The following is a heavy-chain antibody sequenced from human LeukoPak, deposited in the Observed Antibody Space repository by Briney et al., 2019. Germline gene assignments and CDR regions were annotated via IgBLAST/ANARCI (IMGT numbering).Heavy chain of an antibody. CDR2: INIPSGGST. CDR3: ARDQSRLYCAGPTCPPGY. V-gene: IGHV1-46*01. CDR1: GYPFTSYY. D-gene: IGHD2-21*01. J-gene: IGHJ4*02. Sequence: ASVKVSCKASGYPFTSYYIHWVRQAPGQGLEWVGIINIPSGGSTSYGQKFQDRVTMTRDTSTNTVYMELSSLRSEDTAVYYCARDQSRLYCAGPTCPPGYWGQGTLVTVSS.